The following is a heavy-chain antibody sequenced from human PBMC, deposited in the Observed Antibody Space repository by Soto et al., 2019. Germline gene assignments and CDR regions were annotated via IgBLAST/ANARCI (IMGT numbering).Heavy chain of an antibody. CDR2: IYPGDSDT. V-gene: IGHV5-51*01. Sequence: PGESLKISCKGFGYSFTTYWIGWVRQMPGKGLEWMGIIYPGDSDTRYSPYFQGQVTISADKSITTAYLQWSSLKASDNAMYYCARQNGIAASMDVWGQGTTVTVSS. CDR1: GYSFTTYW. D-gene: IGHD6-13*01. J-gene: IGHJ6*02. CDR3: ARQNGIAASMDV.